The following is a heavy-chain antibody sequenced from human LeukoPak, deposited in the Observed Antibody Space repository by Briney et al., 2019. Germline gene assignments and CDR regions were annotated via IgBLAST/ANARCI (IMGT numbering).Heavy chain of an antibody. D-gene: IGHD3-3*01. CDR1: GYTFTGYY. CDR3: AREAGGEGRFLVDY. Sequence: ASVKVSCKASGYTFTGYYMHWVRQAPGQGLEWMGWINPNSGGTNYAQKFQGRFTMTRDTSISTAYMELSRLRSDDTAVYYCAREAGGEGRFLVDYWGQGTLVTVSS. J-gene: IGHJ4*02. CDR2: INPNSGGT. V-gene: IGHV1-2*02.